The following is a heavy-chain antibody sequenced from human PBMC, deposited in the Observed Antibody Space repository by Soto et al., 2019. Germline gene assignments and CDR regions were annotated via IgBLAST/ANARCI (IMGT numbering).Heavy chain of an antibody. Sequence: PGGSLRLSCAASGFTFSSYSMNWVRQAPGKGLEWVSSISSSSSYIYYADSVKGRFTISRDNAKNSLYLQMDSLRAEDTAVYYCARDISRLWFGEPVRYPWGQGTLVTVSS. D-gene: IGHD3-10*01. J-gene: IGHJ5*02. V-gene: IGHV3-21*01. CDR1: GFTFSSYS. CDR2: ISSSSSYI. CDR3: ARDISRLWFGEPVRYP.